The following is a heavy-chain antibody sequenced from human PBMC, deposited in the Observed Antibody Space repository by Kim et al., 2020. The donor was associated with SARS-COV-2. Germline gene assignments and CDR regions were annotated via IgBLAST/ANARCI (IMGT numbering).Heavy chain of an antibody. D-gene: IGHD6-25*01. Sequence: ASVKVSCKASGYAFSDYSIHWVRQAPGQGLEWIGWINPNTGVAHYTQKFQGWVTITMDTSISTAYMEVTSLKSDDTAVYYCARDLGGLDSSGYFCYWGQGTLVTVSS. CDR1: GYAFSDYS. V-gene: IGHV1-2*04. J-gene: IGHJ4*01. CDR2: INPNTGVA. CDR3: ARDLGGLDSSGYFCY.